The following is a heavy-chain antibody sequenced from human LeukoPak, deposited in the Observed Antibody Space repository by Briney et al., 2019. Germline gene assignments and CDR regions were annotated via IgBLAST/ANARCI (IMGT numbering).Heavy chain of an antibody. CDR2: IRDDGSNK. J-gene: IGHJ5*02. Sequence: PGGSLRLSCAASGFTFSNYGKHWVPEAPGKGREGVAFIRDDGSNKYYADSVKGRFTISRDNSKNTLYLQMNTLRAEDTAVYYCAKGYWSGYSFDNWFDPWGQGTLVTVSS. CDR1: GFTFSNYG. V-gene: IGHV3-30*02. D-gene: IGHD3-3*01. CDR3: AKGYWSGYSFDNWFDP.